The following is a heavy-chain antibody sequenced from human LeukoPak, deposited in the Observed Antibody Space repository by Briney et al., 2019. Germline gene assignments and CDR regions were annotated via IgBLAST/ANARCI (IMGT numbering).Heavy chain of an antibody. V-gene: IGHV4-39*07. CDR1: GGSISSSSYY. CDR2: INHSGST. J-gene: IGHJ5*02. Sequence: SETLSLTCTVSGGSISSSSYYWSWIRQPPGKGLEWIGEINHSGSTNYNPSLKSRVTISVDTSKNQFSLKLSSVSAADTAVYYCAGSIVVVTARSNWFDPWGQGTLVTVSS. D-gene: IGHD2-21*02. CDR3: AGSIVVVTARSNWFDP.